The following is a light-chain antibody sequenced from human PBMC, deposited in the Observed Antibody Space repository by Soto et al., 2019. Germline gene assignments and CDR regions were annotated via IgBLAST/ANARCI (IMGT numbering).Light chain of an antibody. CDR1: QSVSSY. V-gene: IGKV3-11*01. Sequence: EIVWTQSPATLSLSPGERATLSCRASQSVSSYLAWYQQKPGQAPRLLIYDASNRATGIPARFSGSGSGTDFTLTISSLEPEDFAVYYCQQRSNWPPGWTFGQGTKVEIK. J-gene: IGKJ1*01. CDR3: QQRSNWPPGWT. CDR2: DAS.